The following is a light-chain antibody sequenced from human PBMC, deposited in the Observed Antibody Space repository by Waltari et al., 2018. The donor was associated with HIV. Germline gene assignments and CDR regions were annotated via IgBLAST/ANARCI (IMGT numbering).Light chain of an antibody. CDR1: TLGDKY. CDR3: QAWDSSNVV. J-gene: IGLJ2*01. Sequence: SYELTQPPSVSVSPGQTASITCPGDTLGDKYACWYQQKPGQSPLLVIYQHNKRPSGIPERFSGSNSGNTATLTISGTQAMDEADYFCQAWDSSNVVFGGGTKLTVL. CDR2: QHN. V-gene: IGLV3-1*01.